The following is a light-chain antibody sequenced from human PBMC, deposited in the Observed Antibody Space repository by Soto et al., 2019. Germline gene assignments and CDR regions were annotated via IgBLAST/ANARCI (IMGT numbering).Light chain of an antibody. V-gene: IGKV1-39*01. Sequence: DIEMTQSPPSLSASVGDRVTITCRASETTALYLNWYQQKPGKAPKLLIRAASRLETGVPARFSGSGSGTAFTLTITALQPEDVATYYCQQNYNTPFTFGPGTTVDV. CDR2: AAS. CDR1: ETTALY. J-gene: IGKJ3*01. CDR3: QQNYNTPFT.